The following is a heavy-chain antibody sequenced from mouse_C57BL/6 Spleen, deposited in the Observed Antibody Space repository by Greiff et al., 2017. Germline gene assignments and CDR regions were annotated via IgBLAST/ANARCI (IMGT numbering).Heavy chain of an antibody. V-gene: IGHV1-47*01. D-gene: IGHD2-12*01. CDR2: FHPYNDDT. J-gene: IGHJ3*01. CDR1: FYTFTTYP. Sequence: YLFNPLSSFNISFNASFYTFTTYPIEWMKQNHGKSLEWIGNFHPYNDDTKYNEKFKGKATLTVEKSSSTVYLELSRLTSDDSAVYYCARGDDGFAYWGQGTLVTVSA. CDR3: ARGDDGFAY.